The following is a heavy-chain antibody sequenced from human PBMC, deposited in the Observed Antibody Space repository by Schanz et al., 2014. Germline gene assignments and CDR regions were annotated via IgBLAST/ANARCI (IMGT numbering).Heavy chain of an antibody. CDR3: ARGDMVRGVFDY. V-gene: IGHV3-30*04. D-gene: IGHD3-10*01. CDR2: ISSDGFNK. CDR1: RFTFSTYA. Sequence: QVQLVESGGGVVQPGGSLRLSCAASRFTFSTYAMYWVRQAPGKGLGWLAVISSDGFNKFYADSVKGRFTISRDNSKNTLYLQMNSLRTEDTAVYYCARGDMVRGVFDYWGQGTLVTVSS. J-gene: IGHJ4*02.